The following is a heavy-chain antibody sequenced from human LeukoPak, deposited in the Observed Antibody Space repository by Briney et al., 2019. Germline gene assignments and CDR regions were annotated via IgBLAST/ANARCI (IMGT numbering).Heavy chain of an antibody. J-gene: IGHJ6*03. CDR3: ARGSGTDTGYYYYYMDV. CDR2: MNPNSGNT. D-gene: IGHD1-26*01. V-gene: IGHV1-8*03. CDR1: GYTFTSYD. Sequence: GASVKVSCKASGYTFTSYDINWVRQATGQGLEWMGWMNPNSGNTGYAQKFQGRVTITRNTSISTAYMELSSLRSEDTAVYYCARGSGTDTGYYYYYMDVWGKGTTVTVSS.